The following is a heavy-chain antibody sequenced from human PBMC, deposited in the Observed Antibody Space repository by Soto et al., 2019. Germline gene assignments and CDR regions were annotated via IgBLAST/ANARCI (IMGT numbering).Heavy chain of an antibody. CDR2: IYYSGST. V-gene: IGHV4-31*03. J-gene: IGHJ6*04. Sequence: QVQLQESGPGLVKPSQTLSLTCTVSGGSISSGGYYWSWIRQHPGKGLEWIGYIYYSGSTYYNPSLKSRVTISVDTSKNQFSLKLSSVTAADTAVYYCARGFEYTIFGVVIQMDVWGKGTTVTVSS. D-gene: IGHD3-3*01. CDR1: GGSISSGGYY. CDR3: ARGFEYTIFGVVIQMDV.